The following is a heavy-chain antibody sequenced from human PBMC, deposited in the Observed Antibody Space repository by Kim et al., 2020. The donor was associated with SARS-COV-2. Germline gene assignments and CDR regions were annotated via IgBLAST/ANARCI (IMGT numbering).Heavy chain of an antibody. Sequence: KGRFTISRDNATNSLYLQMNSLRAEDTALYYCEKDIGSGWGDDYYYGMDVWGQGTTVTVSS. D-gene: IGHD6-19*01. CDR3: EKDIGSGWGDDYYYGMDV. J-gene: IGHJ6*02. V-gene: IGHV3-9*01.